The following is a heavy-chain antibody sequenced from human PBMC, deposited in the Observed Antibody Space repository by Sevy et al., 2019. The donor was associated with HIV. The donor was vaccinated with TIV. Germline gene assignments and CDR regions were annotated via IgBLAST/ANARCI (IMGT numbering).Heavy chain of an antibody. CDR3: AKTLAIFGVLMSPDFDP. J-gene: IGHJ5*02. CDR1: GLTFSNYG. D-gene: IGHD3-3*01. Sequence: GGSLRLSCAASGLTFSNYGMHWVRQAPGKGLEWVALIWYDGSYKYYADSVKGRFTISRDNTKSTLYLQMNSLRAEDTAVYYCAKTLAIFGVLMSPDFDPWGQGTLVTVSS. CDR2: IWYDGSYK. V-gene: IGHV3-33*06.